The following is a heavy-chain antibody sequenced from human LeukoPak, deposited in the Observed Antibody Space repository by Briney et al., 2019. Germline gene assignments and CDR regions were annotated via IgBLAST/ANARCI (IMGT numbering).Heavy chain of an antibody. J-gene: IGHJ6*02. CDR3: ARIFKDYDFWSGYYGHYYYGMDV. Sequence: ASVKVSCKASGGTFSSYAISWVRQAPGQGLEWMGWISAYNGNTNYAQKLQGRVTMTTDTSTSTAYMELRSLRSDDTAVYYCARIFKDYDFWSGYYGHYYYGMDVWGQGTTVTVSS. V-gene: IGHV1-18*01. D-gene: IGHD3-3*01. CDR2: ISAYNGNT. CDR1: GGTFSSYA.